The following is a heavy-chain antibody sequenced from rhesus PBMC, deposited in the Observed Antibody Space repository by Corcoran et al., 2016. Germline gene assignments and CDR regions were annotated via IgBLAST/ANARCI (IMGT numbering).Heavy chain of an antibody. D-gene: IGHD3-16*01. Sequence: QVQLQQWGEGLVKPSETLSLTCAVYGDSISSHYWSWIRQPPGKGLEWIGRIRNGGSTNYNPSLKSRVTISIDTSKNQFSLKLTSVTAADTAVYYCARERSYYGSSYPDYWGQGFLVTVSS. CDR1: GDSISSHY. CDR2: IRNGGST. CDR3: ARERSYYGSSYPDY. J-gene: IGHJ4*01. V-gene: IGHV4-160*01.